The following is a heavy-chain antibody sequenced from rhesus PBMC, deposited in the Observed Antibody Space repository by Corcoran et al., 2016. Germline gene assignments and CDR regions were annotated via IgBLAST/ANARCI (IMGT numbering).Heavy chain of an antibody. Sequence: QLQLQESGPGLVKPSETLSLNCAVPGASISPNYCRGIRQPPAQGLEWIGRIFASDGSTNYNPSLKTRIYMSADTSKNQFSLNLNSVTAADTAVYYCARARSFTYYFDSWGQGVLVTVSS. CDR2: IFASDGST. CDR3: ARARSFTYYFDS. V-gene: IGHV4-173*01. D-gene: IGHD1-38*01. CDR1: GASISPNY. J-gene: IGHJ4*01.